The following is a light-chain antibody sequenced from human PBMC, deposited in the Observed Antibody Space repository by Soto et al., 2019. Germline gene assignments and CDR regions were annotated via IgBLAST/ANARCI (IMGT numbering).Light chain of an antibody. Sequence: EIVMTQSPATLSVSPGGRATLSCRARQSVSSYLAWYQQSPGQPPRLLIYRASTRATGIPARFSGSGSGTEFSLTISSLQSEDFAVYYCQQDSTCPPRYTFGRGTKLEI. CDR2: RAS. J-gene: IGKJ2*01. V-gene: IGKV3-15*01. CDR1: QSVSSY. CDR3: QQDSTCPPRYT.